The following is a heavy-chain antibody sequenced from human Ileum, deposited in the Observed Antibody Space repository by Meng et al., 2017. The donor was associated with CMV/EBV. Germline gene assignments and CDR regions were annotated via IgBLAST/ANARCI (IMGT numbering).Heavy chain of an antibody. CDR1: DASFSDFY. D-gene: IGHD1-14*01. J-gene: IGHJ4*02. CDR2: IHPSGST. Sequence: QLWGAGHLKPSETLSLTCDVYDASFSDFYWSWTRHLPGKGLEWIGEIHPSGSTHYNPSLESRVSISVHMSNNQFSLKVSSVTAADTAVYYCARGQDNHKGGVHWGQGTLVTVSS. CDR3: ARGQDNHKGGVH. V-gene: IGHV4-34*01.